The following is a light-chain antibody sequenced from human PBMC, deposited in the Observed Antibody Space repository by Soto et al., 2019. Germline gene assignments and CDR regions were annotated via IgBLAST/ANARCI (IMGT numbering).Light chain of an antibody. CDR1: QSINDW. CDR3: QHYGA. V-gene: IGKV1-5*03. Sequence: DIQMTQSPSTLSASVGDRVSITCRASQSINDWLAWYQQKPGKAPKVLIYKASALESGVPARFSGSGSGTEFTLTISCLQPDDFATYYCQHYGAFGQGTKVEIK. J-gene: IGKJ1*01. CDR2: KAS.